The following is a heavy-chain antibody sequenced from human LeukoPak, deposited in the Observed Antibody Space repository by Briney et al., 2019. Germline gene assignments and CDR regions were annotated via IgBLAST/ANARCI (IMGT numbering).Heavy chain of an antibody. J-gene: IGHJ3*02. V-gene: IGHV3-48*03. D-gene: IGHD2-8*01. CDR1: GFTFSSYE. Sequence: GGSLRLSCTGSGFTFSSYEMNWVRQAPGKGLEWVSYISASGGTTYYADSVKGRFTISRDNAKNSLHLEMNSLRDKDTALYYCARPRATYCTNGICYIRDAFDIWGRGTTVTVSS. CDR3: ARPRATYCTNGICYIRDAFDI. CDR2: ISASGGTT.